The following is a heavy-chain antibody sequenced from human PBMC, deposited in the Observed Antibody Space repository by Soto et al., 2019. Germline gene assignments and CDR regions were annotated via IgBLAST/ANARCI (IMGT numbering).Heavy chain of an antibody. Sequence: EASVKVSCKASGYTFTSYAMHWVRQAPGQRLEWMGWINAGNGNTKYSQKFQGRVTITRDTSASTAYMELSSLRSEDTAVYYCARDGGEVWLGLEYYYGMDVWGQGTTVTVSS. CDR2: INAGNGNT. D-gene: IGHD2-21*01. J-gene: IGHJ6*02. CDR3: ARDGGEVWLGLEYYYGMDV. CDR1: GYTFTSYA. V-gene: IGHV1-3*01.